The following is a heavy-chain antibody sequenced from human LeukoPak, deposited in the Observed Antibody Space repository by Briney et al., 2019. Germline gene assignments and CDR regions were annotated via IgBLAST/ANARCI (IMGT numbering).Heavy chain of an antibody. V-gene: IGHV4-39*07. Sequence: PSETLSLTCTVSGGSISSSSYYWGWIRQPPGKGLEWIGSIYYSGSTYYNPSLNSRLTISVDTSKNQFSLKLSSVTAADTAVYYCARFELRGTYYFDYWGQGTLVTVFS. CDR3: ARFELRGTYYFDY. CDR2: IYYSGST. CDR1: GGSISSSSYY. J-gene: IGHJ4*02. D-gene: IGHD1-26*01.